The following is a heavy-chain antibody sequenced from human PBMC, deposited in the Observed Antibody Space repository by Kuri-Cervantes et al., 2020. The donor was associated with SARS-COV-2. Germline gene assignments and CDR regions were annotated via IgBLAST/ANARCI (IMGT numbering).Heavy chain of an antibody. CDR3: ARHHCSSTSCWLLQL. CDR1: CGSFSGYY. CDR2: INHSGST. J-gene: IGHJ1*01. D-gene: IGHD2-2*01. Sequence: SQTLSLTCAVYCGSFSGYYWSWIRQPPGKGLEWIGEINHSGSTNYNPSLKSRVTISVDTSKNQFSLKLSSVTAADTAVYYCARHHCSSTSCWLLQLWGQGTLVTVSS. V-gene: IGHV4-34*01.